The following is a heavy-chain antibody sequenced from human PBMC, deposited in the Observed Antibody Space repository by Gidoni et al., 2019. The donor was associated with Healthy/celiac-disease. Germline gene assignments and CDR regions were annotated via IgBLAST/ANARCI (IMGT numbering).Heavy chain of an antibody. V-gene: IGHV1-24*01. CDR2: FDPQDAET. CDR3: ATNDDSSVSLG. CDR1: GYTRTELS. D-gene: IGHD3-22*01. Sequence: QVQLVQSGAEVKKPGASVKVSCKVSGYTRTELSMHWLRQAPGKGLEWMGGFDPQDAETIYAQKFQGRVTITEDTSTDTAYMELSSLGSDDTAVYYCATNDDSSVSLGWGQGTLVTVSS. J-gene: IGHJ4*02.